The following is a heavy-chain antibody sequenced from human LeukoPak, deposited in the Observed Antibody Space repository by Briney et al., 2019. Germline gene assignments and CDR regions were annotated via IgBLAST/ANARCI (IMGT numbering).Heavy chain of an antibody. CDR2: IHYSGST. CDR3: ARDWGVGGRPGYMDV. Sequence: SETLSLTCTVSGGSISSSSYYWGWIRQPPGKGLEWIGSIHYSGSTNYNPSLKSRVTILVDTSKNQVSLKLSSVTAADTAVYFCARDWGVGGRPGYMDVWGKGTTVTVSS. J-gene: IGHJ6*03. CDR1: GGSISSSSYY. D-gene: IGHD6-6*01. V-gene: IGHV4-39*07.